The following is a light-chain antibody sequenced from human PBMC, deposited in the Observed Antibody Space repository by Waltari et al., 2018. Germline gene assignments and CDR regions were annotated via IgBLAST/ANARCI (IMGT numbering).Light chain of an antibody. CDR3: QKYVNLPAT. V-gene: IGKV3-20*01. Sequence: VSQHPPALPSSPRGETAILSCRARHSVGRYLAWYQQKPGQAPSLLIYDASTRATGIPDRFSGSGSGTDFSLTISRLESEDFAVYYCQKYVNLPATFGQGTKVEIK. J-gene: IGKJ1*01. CDR2: DAS. CDR1: HSVGRY.